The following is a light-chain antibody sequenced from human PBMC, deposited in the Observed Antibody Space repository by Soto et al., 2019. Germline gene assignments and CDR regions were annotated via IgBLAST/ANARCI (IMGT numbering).Light chain of an antibody. CDR1: QSVRSN. V-gene: IGKV3-11*01. CDR3: QQRGKWPST. J-gene: IGKJ2*02. CDR2: DTY. Sequence: EIVMTQSPATLSVSPGERAALSCRASQSVRSNFAWYQQKPGQAPRLLIYDTYTRATGVGARFTGSGSATDFSLTITSLEPEDFAVYFCQQRGKWPSTFGPGTKVDIK.